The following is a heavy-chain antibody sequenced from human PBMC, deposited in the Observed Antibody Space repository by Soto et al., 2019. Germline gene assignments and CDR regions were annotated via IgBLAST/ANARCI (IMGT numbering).Heavy chain of an antibody. CDR1: GGRLSSYA. CDR3: ARDSSRWYGWFDP. Sequence: SGKVSCKAYGGRLSSYAISWVLQAPGQGLEWRGWIIPMFGTANHAQKFQGRVTITADKSTSTAYMELSSLRSEERAVYYCARDSSRWYGWFDPWGQGTLVTVSS. V-gene: IGHV1-69*06. J-gene: IGHJ5*02. CDR2: IIPMFGTA. D-gene: IGHD6-13*01.